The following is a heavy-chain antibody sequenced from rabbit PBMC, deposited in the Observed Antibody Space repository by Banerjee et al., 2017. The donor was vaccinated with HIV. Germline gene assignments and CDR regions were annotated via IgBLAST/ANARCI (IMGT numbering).Heavy chain of an antibody. CDR1: GFSFSSSYY. Sequence: QEQLVESGGGLVQPEGSLTLTCTASGFSFSSSYYMCWVRQAPGKGLEWIACIYLGSSGSTAYASWAKGRFTISKTSSTTVTLQMTSLTAADTATYFCARDLRYDDLISFDLWGPGTLVTVS. D-gene: IGHD2-1*01. J-gene: IGHJ4*01. CDR2: IYLGSSGST. CDR3: ARDLRYDDLISFDL. V-gene: IGHV1S45*01.